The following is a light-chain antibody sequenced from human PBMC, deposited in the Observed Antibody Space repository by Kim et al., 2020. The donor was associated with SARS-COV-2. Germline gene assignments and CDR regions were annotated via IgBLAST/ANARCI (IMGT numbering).Light chain of an antibody. CDR1: NFGEKY. CDR3: QAWDSSTEI. V-gene: IGLV3-1*01. Sequence: SYELTQPPSVSVSPGQTASITCAGNNFGEKYAHWYQQKPGQAPVLVIYRDSNRPSGIPERFSGSTSGNTATLTISGTQAMDEADYYCQAWDSSTEIFGGGTQLTVL. J-gene: IGLJ2*01. CDR2: RDS.